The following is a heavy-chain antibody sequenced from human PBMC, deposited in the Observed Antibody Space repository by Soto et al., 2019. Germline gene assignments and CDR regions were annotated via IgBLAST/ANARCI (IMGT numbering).Heavy chain of an antibody. CDR3: ARVLNDYSNYYYCGMDV. Sequence: GGSLRLSCAASGFTFSSYAMSWVRHAPGKGLEWVSAISGSGGSTYYADSVKGRFTISRDNSKNSLYLQMNSLRAEDTAVYYCARVLNDYSNYYYCGMDVWGPGSRVTVFS. D-gene: IGHD4-4*01. CDR2: ISGSGGST. J-gene: IGHJ6*02. CDR1: GFTFSSYA. V-gene: IGHV3-23*01.